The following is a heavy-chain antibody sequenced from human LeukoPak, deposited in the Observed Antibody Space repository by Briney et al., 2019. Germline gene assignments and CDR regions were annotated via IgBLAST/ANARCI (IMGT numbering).Heavy chain of an antibody. CDR3: ARDQQQLPQWGWFDP. J-gene: IGHJ5*02. D-gene: IGHD6-13*01. Sequence: GASVKVSCKASGYTFSDYYVHWVRQAPGQGLEWMGWINSNSGDTNHAQKFQGRVTMTRDTSISTAYMELSRLRSDDTAVYYCARDQQQLPQWGWFDPWGQGTLVTVSS. V-gene: IGHV1-2*02. CDR1: GYTFSDYY. CDR2: INSNSGDT.